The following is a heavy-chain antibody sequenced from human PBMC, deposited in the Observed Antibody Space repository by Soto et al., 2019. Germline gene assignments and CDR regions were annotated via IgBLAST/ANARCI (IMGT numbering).Heavy chain of an antibody. J-gene: IGHJ5*02. D-gene: IGHD1-1*01. Sequence: ASVKVSCKASGYTFTSYYMHWVRQAPGQGLEWMGIINPSGGSTSYAQKFQGRVTMTRDTSTSTVYMELSSLRSEDTAVYYCARGPLPGTRPNXFDPWGQGTLVTVSS. V-gene: IGHV1-46*03. CDR2: INPSGGST. CDR3: ARGPLPGTRPNXFDP. CDR1: GYTFTSYY.